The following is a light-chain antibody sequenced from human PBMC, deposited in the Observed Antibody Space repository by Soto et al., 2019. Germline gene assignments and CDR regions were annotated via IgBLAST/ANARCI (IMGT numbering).Light chain of an antibody. CDR3: QQYNTYPLT. V-gene: IGKV1-5*03. J-gene: IGKJ4*01. CDR2: KAS. Sequence: DIQMTQSPSILSASVGDRVTITCRACQSISTWLAWYQQKPGKAPKLLIYKASSLEGGVPSRFSGSGSGTELNITVSSLQPDDFATYYCQQYNTYPLTFGGGTTVEIK. CDR1: QSISTW.